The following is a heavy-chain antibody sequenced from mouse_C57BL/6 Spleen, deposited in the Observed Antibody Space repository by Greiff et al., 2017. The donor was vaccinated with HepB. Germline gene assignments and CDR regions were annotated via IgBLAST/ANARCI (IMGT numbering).Heavy chain of an antibody. CDR1: GYTFTSYW. CDR2: IHPNSGST. V-gene: IGHV1-64*01. Sequence: QVQLQQPGAELVKPGASVKLSCKASGYTFTSYWMHWVKQRPGQGLEWIGMIHPNSGSTNYNEKFKSKATLTVDKSSSTAYMQLSSLTSEDSAVYYCARRPAQATSYYYAMDYWGQGTSVTVSS. D-gene: IGHD3-2*02. CDR3: ARRPAQATSYYYAMDY. J-gene: IGHJ4*01.